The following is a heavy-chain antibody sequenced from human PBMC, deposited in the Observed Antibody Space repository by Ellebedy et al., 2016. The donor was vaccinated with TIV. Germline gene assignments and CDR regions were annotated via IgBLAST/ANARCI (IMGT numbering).Heavy chain of an antibody. CDR1: GFTFSSYS. Sequence: GGSLRLXCAASGFTFSSYSMNWVRQAPGKGLEWVSSISSSSSYIYYADSVKGRFTISRDNSKNTLYLQMNSLRAEDTAVYYCARDHVVVVVAATFWFDPWGQGTLVTVSS. V-gene: IGHV3-21*01. CDR2: ISSSSSYI. CDR3: ARDHVVVVVAATFWFDP. D-gene: IGHD2-15*01. J-gene: IGHJ5*02.